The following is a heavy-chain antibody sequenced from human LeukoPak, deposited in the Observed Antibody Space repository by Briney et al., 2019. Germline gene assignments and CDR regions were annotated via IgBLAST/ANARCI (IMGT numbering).Heavy chain of an antibody. V-gene: IGHV3-15*01. CDR2: IKSKTNGGTT. CDR3: ATEFFQNGYNY. CDR1: GFTFSDAW. D-gene: IGHD3-22*01. Sequence: GGSLRLSCAASGFTFSDAWMSWVRQTPGKGLEWVGHIKSKTNGGTTDYAAPVKGRFTISRDDSKNTLYLQMNSLKIDDTAVYHCATEFFQNGYNYWGQGTLVTVSS. J-gene: IGHJ4*02.